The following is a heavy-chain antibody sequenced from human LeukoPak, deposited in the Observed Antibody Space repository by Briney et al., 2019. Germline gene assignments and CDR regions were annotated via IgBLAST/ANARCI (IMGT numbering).Heavy chain of an antibody. CDR1: GYTFTGYY. D-gene: IGHD6-13*01. CDR2: INPNSGGT. J-gene: IGHJ3*02. CDR3: ARDLSAGGSPEGKNTFDI. V-gene: IGHV1-2*04. Sequence: GASVKVSCKASGYTFTGYYMHWVRQAPGQGLEWMGWINPNSGGTNYAQKFQGWLTMTSDTSISTAYMELSRLRSDDTAVYYCARDLSAGGSPEGKNTFDIWGQGTMVTVSS.